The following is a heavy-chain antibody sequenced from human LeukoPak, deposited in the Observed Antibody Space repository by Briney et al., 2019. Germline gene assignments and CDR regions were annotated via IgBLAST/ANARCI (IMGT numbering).Heavy chain of an antibody. V-gene: IGHV3-48*03. CDR2: ISSSGSTI. CDR1: GFTFSSYE. Sequence: GGSLRLSCAASGFTFSSYEMNWVRQAPGKGLECVSYISSSGSTIYYADSVKGRFTISRDNAKNSLYLQMNSLRAEDTAVYYCARDLNYYYYGMDVWGKGTTVTVSS. J-gene: IGHJ6*04. CDR3: ARDLNYYYYGMDV.